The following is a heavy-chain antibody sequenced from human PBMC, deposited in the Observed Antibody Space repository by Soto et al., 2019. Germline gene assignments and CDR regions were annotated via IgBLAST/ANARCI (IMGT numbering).Heavy chain of an antibody. J-gene: IGHJ4*02. D-gene: IGHD6-19*01. Sequence: GGSLRLSCAASGFTFSSYSMNWVRQAPGKGLEWVSSISSSSSYIHYADSVKGRFTISRDNAKNSLYLQMNSLRAEDTAVYYCASGAVAGLDYWGQGTLVTVSS. CDR1: GFTFSSYS. CDR3: ASGAVAGLDY. V-gene: IGHV3-21*01. CDR2: ISSSSSYI.